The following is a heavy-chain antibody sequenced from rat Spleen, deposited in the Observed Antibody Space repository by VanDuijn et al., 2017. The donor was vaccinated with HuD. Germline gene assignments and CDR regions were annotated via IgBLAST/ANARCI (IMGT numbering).Heavy chain of an antibody. V-gene: IGHV3-3*01. Sequence: EVQLQESGPGLVKPSQSLSLTCSVTGNSIANGYRWNWIRRFPGNKLEWMGYINGAGSTNYNPSLKSQISISRDTSKNQFFLQVDSVTTEDTATYYCARSDGTHYYLPFADWGQGTLVTVSS. D-gene: IGHD1-1*01. CDR1: GNSIANGYR. J-gene: IGHJ3*01. CDR2: INGAGST. CDR3: ARSDGTHYYLPFAD.